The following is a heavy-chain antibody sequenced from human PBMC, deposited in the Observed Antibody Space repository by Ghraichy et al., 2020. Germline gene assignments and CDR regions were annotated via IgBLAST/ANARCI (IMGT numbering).Heavy chain of an antibody. D-gene: IGHD5-24*01. Sequence: GGSLRLSCAASGFTFSSYAMYWVRQAPGKGLEWVSSISGSGTNTYFADSVKGRFTISRDNSKNTLYLQMNTLRAEDTAVYYCARELIWGGDGYNSFDYWGQGTLVIVSS. J-gene: IGHJ4*02. CDR2: ISGSGTNT. V-gene: IGHV3-23*01. CDR3: ARELIWGGDGYNSFDY. CDR1: GFTFSSYA.